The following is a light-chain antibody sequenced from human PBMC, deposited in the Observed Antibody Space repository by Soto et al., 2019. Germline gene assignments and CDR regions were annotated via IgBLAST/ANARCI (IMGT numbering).Light chain of an antibody. V-gene: IGKV3-20*01. CDR3: QQYSSWPPIT. J-gene: IGKJ5*01. CDR1: QSVSSSY. Sequence: EIVLTQSASTLSLSPGERATLSCRASQSVSSSYLAWYQQKPGQAPRLLIYGASSRATGIPDRFSGSGSGTDFTLTISRLEPEDFAVYYCQQYSSWPPITFGQRTRLEIK. CDR2: GAS.